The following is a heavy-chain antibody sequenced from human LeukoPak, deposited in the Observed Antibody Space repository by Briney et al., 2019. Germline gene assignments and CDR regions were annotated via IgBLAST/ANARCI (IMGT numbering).Heavy chain of an antibody. Sequence: SETLSLTCTVSGGSIRSYYWSWIRQPPGKGLEWIAYIYYSGSTNYNPSLKSRVTISVDTSKNQFSLKLSSVTAADTAVYYCARVSREFEYCSSTSCYDDYWGQGTLVTVSS. D-gene: IGHD2-2*01. V-gene: IGHV4-59*01. CDR1: GGSIRSYY. CDR2: IYYSGST. CDR3: ARVSREFEYCSSTSCYDDY. J-gene: IGHJ4*02.